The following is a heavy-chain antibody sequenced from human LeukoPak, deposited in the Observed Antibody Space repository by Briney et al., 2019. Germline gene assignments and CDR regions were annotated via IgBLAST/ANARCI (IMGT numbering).Heavy chain of an antibody. V-gene: IGHV1-18*01. CDR1: GYTFTSYG. CDR2: FNPENGNT. CDR3: AREHSSSWDQFDY. J-gene: IGHJ4*02. Sequence: ASVKVSCKASGYTFTSYGITWARQAPGQGLEWMGWFNPENGNTNYAQKVQGRVTMTADTSTSTSYMELRSLRSDDTAVYYCAREHSSSWDQFDYWGQGTLVTVSS. D-gene: IGHD6-13*01.